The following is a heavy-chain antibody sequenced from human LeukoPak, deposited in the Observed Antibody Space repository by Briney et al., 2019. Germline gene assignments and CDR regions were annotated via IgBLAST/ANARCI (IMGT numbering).Heavy chain of an antibody. CDR3: ARGRGSSWYYFDY. CDR1: GYTFTSYD. CDR2: MNPNSGNT. J-gene: IGHJ4*02. D-gene: IGHD6-13*01. V-gene: IGHV1-8*01. Sequence: ASVKVSCKASGYTFTSYDINWVRQAPGQGLEGMGWMNPNSGNTDYAQNFQGRVTMTRNTSISTAYMELSSLRSEDTAVYYCARGRGSSWYYFDYWGQGTLVTVSS.